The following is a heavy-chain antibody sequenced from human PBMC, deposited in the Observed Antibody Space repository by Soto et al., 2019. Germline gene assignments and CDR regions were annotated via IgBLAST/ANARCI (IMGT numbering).Heavy chain of an antibody. V-gene: IGHV1-3*01. CDR2: INAGNGDT. D-gene: IGHD1-26*01. J-gene: IGHJ6*01. CDR3: ARSLVGARGEILYHGMDV. Sequence: QVQLVQSGTEVKKPGASVKVSCLASAYTFTSYAIHRVRQAPGQRLEWMGWINAGNGDTKYSQKFQARVTITRDTSASTAYMELSGLTSGDTAVYYCARSLVGARGEILYHGMDVW. CDR1: AYTFTSYA.